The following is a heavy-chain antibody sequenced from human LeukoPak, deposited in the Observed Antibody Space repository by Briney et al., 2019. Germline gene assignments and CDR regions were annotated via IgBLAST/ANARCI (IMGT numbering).Heavy chain of an antibody. V-gene: IGHV3-66*04. CDR1: GFTVSSNY. J-gene: IGHJ4*02. Sequence: GGSLRLSCAASGFTVSSNYMSWVRQAPGKGLEWVSVIYSGGSTYYADSVKGRFTISRESSKNTLWLQMNSLRAEDTAVYYCARLHYDVLTGPFDYWGQGTLVTVSS. CDR3: ARLHYDVLTGPFDY. CDR2: IYSGGST. D-gene: IGHD3-9*01.